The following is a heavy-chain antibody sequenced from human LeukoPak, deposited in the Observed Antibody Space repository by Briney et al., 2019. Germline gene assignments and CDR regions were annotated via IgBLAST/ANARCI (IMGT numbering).Heavy chain of an antibody. CDR1: GGTFSSYA. CDR2: IIPIFGTA. Sequence: SVKVSCKASGGTFSSYAISWVRQAPGQGLEWMGGIIPIFGTANYAQKFQGRVTITTDESASTAYMELSSLRSEDTAVYYCARASHYYDSSGYYYGLGYYYYMDVWGKGTTVTVSS. J-gene: IGHJ6*03. V-gene: IGHV1-69*05. CDR3: ARASHYYDSSGYYYGLGYYYYMDV. D-gene: IGHD3-22*01.